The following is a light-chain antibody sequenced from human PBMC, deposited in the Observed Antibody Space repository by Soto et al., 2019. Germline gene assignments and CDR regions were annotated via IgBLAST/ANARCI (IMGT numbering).Light chain of an antibody. CDR1: SSDVGSYNL. CDR2: EVS. J-gene: IGLJ1*01. V-gene: IGLV2-23*02. CDR3: CSYAGSSSYV. Sequence: QSALTQPASVSGSPGQSITISCTGTSSDVGSYNLVSWYQQHPGKAPKLMIYEVSKRPSGVSNRFSGSKSGNTASLTISGLQAEDEADYYCCSYAGSSSYVFGTGTKVTVX.